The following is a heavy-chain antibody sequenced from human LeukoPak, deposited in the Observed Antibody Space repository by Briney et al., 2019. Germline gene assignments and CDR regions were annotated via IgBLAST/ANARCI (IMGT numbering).Heavy chain of an antibody. CDR3: ARDKGRGSSYFDY. Sequence: ASVKVSCKASGYTFIDYYIHWLRQAPGQGLEWMGWINPNSGGTDYAQKFQGRVTMTRDTSITTAYMELSRLRSDDTAVYYCARDKGRGSSYFDYWGLGTLVTVSS. D-gene: IGHD1-26*01. V-gene: IGHV1-2*02. CDR2: INPNSGGT. J-gene: IGHJ4*01. CDR1: GYTFIDYY.